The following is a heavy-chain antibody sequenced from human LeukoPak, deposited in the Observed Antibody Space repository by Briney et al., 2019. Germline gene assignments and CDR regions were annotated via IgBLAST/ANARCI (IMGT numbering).Heavy chain of an antibody. D-gene: IGHD5-18*01. J-gene: IGHJ4*02. CDR3: AKDVAMAPAGVIDY. CDR1: GFTFSSYS. Sequence: GGSLRLSCAASGFTFSSYSMNWVRQAPGKGLEWVSYISSSSSTIYYADSVKGRFTISRDNAKNSLYLQMNSLRAEDTAVYYCAKDVAMAPAGVIDYWGQGTLVTVSS. V-gene: IGHV3-48*01. CDR2: ISSSSSTI.